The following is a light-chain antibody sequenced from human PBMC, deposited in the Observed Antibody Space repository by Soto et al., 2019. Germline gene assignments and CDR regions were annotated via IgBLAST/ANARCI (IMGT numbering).Light chain of an antibody. Sequence: QSVLTQPPSASASLGASVTLTCTLSSGYSNYKVDWYQQRPGKGPRFVMRVGTGGIVASKGDGIPDRFSVLGSGLNRYLTIKNIQEEDESDYHCGADHGSGSNFVVFGGGTKLTVL. CDR3: GADHGSGSNFVV. V-gene: IGLV9-49*01. CDR2: VGTGGIVA. CDR1: SGYSNYK. J-gene: IGLJ2*01.